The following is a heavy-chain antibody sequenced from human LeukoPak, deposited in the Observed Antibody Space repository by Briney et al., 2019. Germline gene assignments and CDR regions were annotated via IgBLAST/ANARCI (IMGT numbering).Heavy chain of an antibody. D-gene: IGHD5-18*01. CDR2: IKQDGSEK. Sequence: GGSLRLSCAASGFTFSSFWMSWVRQAPGKGLEWVANIKQDGSEKNYVDSVKGRFTISRDNAKTSLYLQMNSLRAEDTAVYYCARSLWPEDYWGQGTLVTVSS. V-gene: IGHV3-7*01. CDR3: ARSLWPEDY. J-gene: IGHJ4*02. CDR1: GFTFSSFW.